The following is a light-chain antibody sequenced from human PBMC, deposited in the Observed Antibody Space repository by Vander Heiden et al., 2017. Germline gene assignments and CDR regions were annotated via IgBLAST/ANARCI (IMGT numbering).Light chain of an antibody. V-gene: IGKV1-39*01. J-gene: IGKJ1*01. CDR1: QSISSY. CDR3: QQIYSNPPEGT. Sequence: DIQMTQSPSSLSASVGDRVTITCRASQSISSYLNWYQQKPGKAPKLLIYAASSLQSGVPSRFSGSGSGTDFTLTISSLQPEDFATYYCQQIYSNPPEGTFGQGTKVEIK. CDR2: AAS.